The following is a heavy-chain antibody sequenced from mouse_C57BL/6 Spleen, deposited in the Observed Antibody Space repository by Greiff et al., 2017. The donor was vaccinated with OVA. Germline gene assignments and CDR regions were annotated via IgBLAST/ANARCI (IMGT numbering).Heavy chain of an antibody. CDR2: INYDGSST. CDR1: GFTFSDYY. V-gene: IGHV5-16*01. CDR3: ARDRDDYGYFDY. D-gene: IGHD2-4*01. J-gene: IGHJ2*01. Sequence: EVKLVESEGGLVQPGSSMKLSCTASGFTFSDYYMAWVRQVPEKGLEWVANINYDGSSTYYLDSLKSRFIISRDNAKNILYLQMSSLKSEDTATYYCARDRDDYGYFDYWGQGTTLTVSS.